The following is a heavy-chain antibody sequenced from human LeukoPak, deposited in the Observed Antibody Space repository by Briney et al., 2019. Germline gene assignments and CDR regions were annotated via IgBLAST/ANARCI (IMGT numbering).Heavy chain of an antibody. CDR3: ARGGPGRSFDY. CDR2: INPNSGDT. Sequence: GASVTVSCKASGYTFTGYYIHWVRQAPGRGLEGMGWINPNSGDTDYALKFQGWVTMARDTSISTAYMELSRLKSDDTAVYYCARGGPGRSFDYWGQGTLVTVSS. J-gene: IGHJ4*02. V-gene: IGHV1-2*04. CDR1: GYTFTGYY.